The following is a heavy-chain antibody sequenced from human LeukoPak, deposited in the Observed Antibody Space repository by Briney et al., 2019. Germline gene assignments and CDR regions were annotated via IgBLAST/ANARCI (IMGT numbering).Heavy chain of an antibody. Sequence: GGPLRLSRAASGFTFSSYWMHWVRQAPGEGLVWVSRINTDGRSTNYADSMKGRFTISRDNAENTLYLQLNSLRAEDTAVYYCAKAGSYRFDDWGQGTLVTLSS. D-gene: IGHD1-26*01. CDR1: GFTFSSYW. CDR3: AKAGSYRFDD. V-gene: IGHV3-74*01. CDR2: INTDGRST. J-gene: IGHJ4*02.